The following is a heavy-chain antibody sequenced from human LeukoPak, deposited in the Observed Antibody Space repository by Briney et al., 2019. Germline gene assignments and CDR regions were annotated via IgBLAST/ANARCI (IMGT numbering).Heavy chain of an antibody. CDR1: GDSISIGDYR. CDR3: ARDTTSYDILTGYYIGGAFDI. D-gene: IGHD3-9*01. CDR2: IYYIGTA. V-gene: IGHV4-30-4*01. J-gene: IGHJ3*02. Sequence: SETLSLTCSVSGDSISIGDYRWSWIRQSPGKGLEWIGYIYYIGTAYYNPSLRSRVALSADTSKNQFSLKLNSVTVADSAVYYCARDTTSYDILTGYYIGGAFDIWGQGTMVTVSS.